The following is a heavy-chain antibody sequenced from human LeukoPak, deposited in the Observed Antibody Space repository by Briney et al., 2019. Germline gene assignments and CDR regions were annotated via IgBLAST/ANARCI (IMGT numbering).Heavy chain of an antibody. Sequence: PGGSLRLSCAASGFTFSSYNMNWVRQPPGKGLEWIGEINHSGSTNYNPSLKSRVTISVDTSKNQFSLKLSSLTAADTAVYYCVRSSSSWTGIDYWGQGTLVTVSS. CDR3: VRSSSSWTGIDY. J-gene: IGHJ4*02. CDR1: GFTFSSYN. V-gene: IGHV4-34*01. CDR2: INHSGST. D-gene: IGHD6-13*01.